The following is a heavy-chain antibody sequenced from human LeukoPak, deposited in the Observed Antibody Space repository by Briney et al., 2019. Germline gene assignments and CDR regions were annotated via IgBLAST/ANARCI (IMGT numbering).Heavy chain of an antibody. V-gene: IGHV3-23*01. CDR3: AKDWKYPYYFDY. D-gene: IGHD1-7*01. CDR1: GFTFSSYA. Sequence: GGSLRLSCAASGFTFSSYAMSWVRQAPGKGLEWVSAISVSGGGTYYAASVKGRFTISRDNSKNTLSLQMNSLRAEDTAVYYCAKDWKYPYYFDYWGQGTLVTVSS. CDR2: ISVSGGGT. J-gene: IGHJ4*02.